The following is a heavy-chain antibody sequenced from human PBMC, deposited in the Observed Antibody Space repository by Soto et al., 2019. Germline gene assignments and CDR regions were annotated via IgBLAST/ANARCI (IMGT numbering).Heavy chain of an antibody. V-gene: IGHV4-39*01. CDR3: ARLDYGTLDY. D-gene: IGHD4-17*01. Sequence: SETLSLTCTVSGGSISSSSYYWGWIRQPPGKGLEWIGSIYYSGSTYYNPSLKSRVTISVDTSKNQFSLKLSSVTAADTAVYYCARLDYGTLDYWGQGTLVTVSS. CDR2: IYYSGST. CDR1: GGSISSSSYY. J-gene: IGHJ4*02.